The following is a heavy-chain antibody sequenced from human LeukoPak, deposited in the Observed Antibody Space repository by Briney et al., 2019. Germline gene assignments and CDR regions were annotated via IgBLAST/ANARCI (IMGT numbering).Heavy chain of an antibody. V-gene: IGHV4-59*01. J-gene: IGHJ3*01. CDR1: GGSISSYF. D-gene: IGHD6-13*01. Sequence: PSETLSLTCFVSGGSISSYFWNWIRQPPRKGLEWIGYIHYSGSTNYNPSLKSRVTISVDTSKNRLSLKLNSVTAADTAVYYCVRATAAGVNACDFWGQGTMVTVSS. CDR3: VRATAAGVNACDF. CDR2: IHYSGST.